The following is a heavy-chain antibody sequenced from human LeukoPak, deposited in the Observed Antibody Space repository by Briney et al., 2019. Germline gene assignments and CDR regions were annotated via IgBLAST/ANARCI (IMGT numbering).Heavy chain of an antibody. CDR1: GGSISYFY. CDR3: ARGPYYDFWSGYYTGGAFDI. D-gene: IGHD3-3*01. Sequence: SETLSLTCTVSGGSISYFYWSWIRQPAGKGLEWIGRIYTSGSTNYNPSLKSRVTMSVDTSKKQFSLKLSSVTAADTAVYYCARGPYYDFWSGYYTGGAFDIWGQGTMVTVSS. V-gene: IGHV4-4*07. J-gene: IGHJ3*02. CDR2: IYTSGST.